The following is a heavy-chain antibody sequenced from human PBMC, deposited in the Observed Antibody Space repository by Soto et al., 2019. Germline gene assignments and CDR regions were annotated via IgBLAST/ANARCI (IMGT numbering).Heavy chain of an antibody. V-gene: IGHV4-61*01. J-gene: IGHJ4*02. CDR3: GRGGMIAEYDFAY. Sequence: SETLSLTCSVCGGSVSSASFYWNWSRQPPGKGLEWIGYISYSGSTNYNPSLRSRVTISTDTAKSQFSLSLTSATAADTDVYYCGRGGMIAEYDFAYGGQRSPVTVSS. CDR2: ISYSGST. D-gene: IGHD3-22*01. CDR1: GGSVSSASFY.